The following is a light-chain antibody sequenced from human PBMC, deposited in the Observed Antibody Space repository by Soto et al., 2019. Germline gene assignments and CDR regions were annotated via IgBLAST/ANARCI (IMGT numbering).Light chain of an antibody. CDR2: GAS. CDR3: QQYASLTWS. CDR1: QSVSSSY. V-gene: IGKV3-20*01. J-gene: IGKJ1*01. Sequence: EIVLTQSPGTLSLSPGERATLSCRASQSVSSSYLAWYQQKPGQAPRLLIYGASSRATGIPDRFSGSGSGTDFTRTISRLAFEDFAGDYCQQYASLTWSFGQGTNV.